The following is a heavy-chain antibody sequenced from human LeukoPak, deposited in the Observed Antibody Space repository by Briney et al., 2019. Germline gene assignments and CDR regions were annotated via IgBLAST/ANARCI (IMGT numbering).Heavy chain of an antibody. V-gene: IGHV3-33*01. CDR2: ICYSGNVE. CDR1: GFRFSTYG. J-gene: IGHJ3*01. D-gene: IGHD4-23*01. Sequence: GGSLRLSCAASGFRFSTYGMHWVRQSPGEGLEWVAVICYSGNVEYHANSVKGRFTVSRDISESMLYLQMSSLRADDTAVYYCARGGVATAWGVFDVWGQGTTVIVCS. CDR3: ARGGVATAWGVFDV.